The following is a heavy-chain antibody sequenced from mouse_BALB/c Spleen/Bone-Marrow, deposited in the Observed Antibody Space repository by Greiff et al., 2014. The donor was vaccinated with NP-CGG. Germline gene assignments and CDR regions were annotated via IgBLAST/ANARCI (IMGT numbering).Heavy chain of an antibody. CDR1: GYTFTTYT. D-gene: IGHD4-1*01. CDR3: AREARTGAWFAY. J-gene: IGHJ3*01. Sequence: VQLQQSGAELARPGASVKMSCKASGYTFTTYTIQWVKRRPGQGLEWIGYIVPSSGYTDYNQKFKYKTSLTADKSSNTAYIQLSSLTSADSAVYYCAREARTGAWFAYWGQGTLVTVSA. CDR2: IVPSSGYT. V-gene: IGHV1-4*02.